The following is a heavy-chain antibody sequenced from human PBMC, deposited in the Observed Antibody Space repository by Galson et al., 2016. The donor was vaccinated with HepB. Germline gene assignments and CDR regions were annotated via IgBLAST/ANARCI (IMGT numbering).Heavy chain of an antibody. Sequence: SLRLSCAASAFTFTDYAMHWVRQAPGRGLEWVALISYDGSNRYYADSVKGRFTISRDISKNTLYLQMNSLRPEDTALYYCARAAVTARTYYFDSNGYYYVEYFDYWGQGTPVTVSS. D-gene: IGHD3-22*01. J-gene: IGHJ4*02. CDR2: ISYDGSNR. V-gene: IGHV3-30*08. CDR3: ARAAVTARTYYFDSNGYYYVEYFDY. CDR1: AFTFTDYA.